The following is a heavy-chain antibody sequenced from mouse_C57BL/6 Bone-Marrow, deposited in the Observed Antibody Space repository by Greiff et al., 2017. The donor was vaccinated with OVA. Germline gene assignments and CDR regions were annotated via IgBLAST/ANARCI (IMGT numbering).Heavy chain of an antibody. J-gene: IGHJ1*03. D-gene: IGHD4-1*01. CDR1: GFTFSDYG. V-gene: IGHV5-15*04. CDR2: ISNLAYSI. Sequence: EVMLVESGGGLVQPGGSLKLSCAASGFTFSDYGMAWVRQAPRKGPEWVAFISNLAYSIYYADTVTGRFTISRENAKNTLYLEMSSLRSEDTAMYYCARLGRGDWYFDVWGTGTTVTVSS. CDR3: ARLGRGDWYFDV.